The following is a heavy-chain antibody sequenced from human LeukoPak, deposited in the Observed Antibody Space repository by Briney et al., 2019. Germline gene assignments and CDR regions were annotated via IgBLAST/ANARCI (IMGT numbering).Heavy chain of an antibody. D-gene: IGHD3-3*01. Sequence: SETLSLTCTVSGGSISSGSYYWSWIRQPAGKGLEWIGRIYTSGSTNYNPSLKSRVTISVDTSKNQFSLKLSSVTAADTAVYYCARGRPTIFGVVKGQWFDPWGQGTLVTVSS. CDR2: IYTSGST. V-gene: IGHV4-61*02. CDR3: ARGRPTIFGVVKGQWFDP. J-gene: IGHJ5*02. CDR1: GGSISSGSYY.